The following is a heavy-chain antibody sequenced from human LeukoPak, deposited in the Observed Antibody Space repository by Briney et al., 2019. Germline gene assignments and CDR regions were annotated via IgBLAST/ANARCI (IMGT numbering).Heavy chain of an antibody. J-gene: IGHJ6*02. CDR2: ISGSGGST. CDR1: GFTFSSYA. D-gene: IGHD6-19*01. CDR3: AKDVGGWYGTHYYYGMDV. Sequence: GGCLRLSCAASGFTFSSYAMSWVRQAPGKGLEWVSAISGSGGSTYYADSVKGRFTISRDNSKNTLYLQMNSLRAEDTAVYYCAKDVGGWYGTHYYYGMDVWGQGTTVTVSS. V-gene: IGHV3-23*01.